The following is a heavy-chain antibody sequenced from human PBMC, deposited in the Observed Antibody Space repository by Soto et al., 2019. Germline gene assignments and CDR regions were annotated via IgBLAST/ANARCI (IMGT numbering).Heavy chain of an antibody. CDR1: GGSISSGDYY. D-gene: IGHD2-15*01. J-gene: IGHJ5*02. V-gene: IGHV4-30-4*01. CDR2: IDYSGST. Sequence: SETLSLTCTVSGGSISSGDYYWSWIRQPPGKGLEWIGYIDYSGSTYYNPSLKSRVTISVDTSKNQFSLKLSSVTAADTAVYYCARAAVVAATRFDPWGQGTLVTVSS. CDR3: ARAAVVAATRFDP.